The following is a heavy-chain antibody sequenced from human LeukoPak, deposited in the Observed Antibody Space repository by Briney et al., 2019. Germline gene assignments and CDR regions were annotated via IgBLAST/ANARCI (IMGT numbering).Heavy chain of an antibody. CDR2: INQDGSEK. CDR3: AREYCSGGTCYLPGY. D-gene: IGHD2-15*01. CDR1: GFTFSSYW. J-gene: IGHJ4*02. Sequence: PGGSLRLSCAASGFTFSSYWMSWVRQAPGKGLEWVANINQDGSEKYYVDSVKGRFTVSRDNAKNSLYLQMNSLAVEDTAVYYCAREYCSGGTCYLPGYWGQGTLVTVSS. V-gene: IGHV3-7*01.